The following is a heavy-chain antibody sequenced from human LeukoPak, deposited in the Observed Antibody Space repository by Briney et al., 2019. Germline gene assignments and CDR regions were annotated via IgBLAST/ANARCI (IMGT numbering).Heavy chain of an antibody. D-gene: IGHD5-18*01. CDR3: ASHEALGYSYSDY. V-gene: IGHV4-39*01. CDR2: IYYSGST. CDR1: GGSISSSSYY. Sequence: PSETLSLTCTVSGGSISSSSYYWGWIRQPPGTGLEWIGSIYYSGSTYYNPSLKSRVTISVDTSKNQFSLKLSSVTAADTAVYYCASHEALGYSYSDYWGQGTLVTVSS. J-gene: IGHJ4*02.